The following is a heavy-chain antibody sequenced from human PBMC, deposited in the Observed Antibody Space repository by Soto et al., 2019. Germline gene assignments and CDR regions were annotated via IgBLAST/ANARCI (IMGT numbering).Heavy chain of an antibody. J-gene: IGHJ4*02. V-gene: IGHV1-24*01. CDR3: ATDLGITGPIDY. Sequence: ASVKVSCKVSGYTLTELSIHWVRQAPGKGLEWMGGFDPEDGETIYAQKFQGRVTMTEDTSTDTAYMELSSLRSEDTAVYYCATDLGITGPIDYWGQGTLVTVSS. D-gene: IGHD1-20*01. CDR1: GYTLTELS. CDR2: FDPEDGET.